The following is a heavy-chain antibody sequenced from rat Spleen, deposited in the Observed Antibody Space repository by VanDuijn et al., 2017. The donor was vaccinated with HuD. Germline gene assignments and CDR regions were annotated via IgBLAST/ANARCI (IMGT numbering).Heavy chain of an antibody. CDR2: IIYDGTAT. V-gene: IGHV5-17*01. J-gene: IGHJ1*01. D-gene: IGHD1-11*01. CDR1: GFTFSDYT. Sequence: EVQLVESGGGLVQPGRSLKLSCAASGFTFSDYTMAWVRQAPKKGLEWVAAIIYDGTATYYRDSVKGRFTLSRDNAKSTLYLQMDSLRSEDTATYYCAKGGTEGWTYWYFDFWGPGTMVTVSS. CDR3: AKGGTEGWTYWYFDF.